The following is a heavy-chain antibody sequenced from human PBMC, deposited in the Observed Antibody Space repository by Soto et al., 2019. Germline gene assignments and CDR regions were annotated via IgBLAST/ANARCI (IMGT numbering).Heavy chain of an antibody. CDR3: AGDGADYKDCSGGSCYYYYGMDV. J-gene: IGHJ6*02. Sequence: PGGSLRLSCAASGFTVSSNYMSWVRQAPGKGLEWVSVIYSGGSTYYADSVKGRFTISRDNSKNTLYLQMNSLRAEDTAVYYCAGDGADYKDCSGGSCYYYYGMDVWGQGTTVTVSS. D-gene: IGHD2-15*01. CDR1: GFTVSSNY. CDR2: IYSGGST. V-gene: IGHV3-66*01.